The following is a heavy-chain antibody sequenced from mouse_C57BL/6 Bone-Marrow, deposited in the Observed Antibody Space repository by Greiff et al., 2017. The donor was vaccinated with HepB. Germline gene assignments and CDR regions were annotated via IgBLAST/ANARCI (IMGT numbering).Heavy chain of an antibody. CDR1: GYTFTSYW. CDR3: ARGGGKGFYAMDY. CDR2: INPSSGYT. D-gene: IGHD1-1*02. J-gene: IGHJ4*01. V-gene: IGHV1-7*01. Sequence: VKLMESGAELAKPGASVKLSCKASGYTFTSYWMHWVKQRPGQGLEWIGYINPSSGYTKYNQKFKDKATLTADKSSSTAYMQFSSLTSEDSAIYYCARGGGKGFYAMDYWGQGTSVTVSS.